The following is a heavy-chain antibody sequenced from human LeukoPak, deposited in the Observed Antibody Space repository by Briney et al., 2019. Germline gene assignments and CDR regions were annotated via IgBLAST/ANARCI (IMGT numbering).Heavy chain of an antibody. CDR3: ARVLYGGTSPLNY. J-gene: IGHJ4*02. V-gene: IGHV1-8*03. CDR2: MNPNSGNT. D-gene: IGHD4-23*01. CDR1: GYTFTSYD. Sequence: GASVNVSCKASGYTFTSYDINWVGQAAGQGREWMGWMNPNSGNTGFAQKFQGRVTITRNTYISTAYMELSSLRSEDAAVYYCARVLYGGTSPLNYWGQGTLVTVSS.